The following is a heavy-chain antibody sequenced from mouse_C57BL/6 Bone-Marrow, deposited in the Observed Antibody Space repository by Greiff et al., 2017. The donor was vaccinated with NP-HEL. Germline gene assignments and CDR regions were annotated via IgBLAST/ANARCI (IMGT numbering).Heavy chain of an antibody. Sequence: EVQLQQSGAELVRPGASVKLSCTASGFNIKDYYMHWVKQRPEQGLEWIGRIDPEDGDTEYAPKFQGKATMTADTSSNTAYLQLSSLTSEDTAVYYCTTPPHYYGSSSYYFDYWGQGTTLTVSS. CDR1: GFNIKDYY. CDR3: TTPPHYYGSSSYYFDY. CDR2: IDPEDGDT. V-gene: IGHV14-1*01. D-gene: IGHD1-1*01. J-gene: IGHJ2*01.